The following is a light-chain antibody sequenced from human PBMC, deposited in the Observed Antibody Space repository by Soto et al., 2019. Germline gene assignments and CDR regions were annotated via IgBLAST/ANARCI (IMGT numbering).Light chain of an antibody. Sequence: DIQMTQSPSSLSASVGDRVTLTCRASQGISKYLAWYQQKPGTVPKLLISAASTLRTGVPSRFSGGGSGTDFTLTISSLQPEDVATYYCQKYNSAPWTFGQGTKVDI. CDR3: QKYNSAPWT. CDR1: QGISKY. J-gene: IGKJ1*01. CDR2: AAS. V-gene: IGKV1-27*01.